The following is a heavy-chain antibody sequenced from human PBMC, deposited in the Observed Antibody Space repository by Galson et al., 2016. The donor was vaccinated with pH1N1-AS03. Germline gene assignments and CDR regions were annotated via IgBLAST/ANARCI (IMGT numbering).Heavy chain of an antibody. V-gene: IGHV4-61*02. CDR3: ASAENGRDGYYDY. CDR2: IYPSGST. D-gene: IGHD5-24*01. J-gene: IGHJ4*02. CDR1: GGSISSDTFY. Sequence: TLSLTCTVSGGSISSDTFYWSWIRQPAGKGLEWIGRIYPSGSTNYHPSLKSRVTISVDTSKNQFSLKLSSVTAADTAVHYCASAENGRDGYYDYWGQGTLVTVSS.